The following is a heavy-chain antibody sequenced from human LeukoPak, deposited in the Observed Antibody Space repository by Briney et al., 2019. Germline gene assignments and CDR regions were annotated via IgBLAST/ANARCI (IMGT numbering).Heavy chain of an antibody. CDR2: IYTRGST. D-gene: IGHD2-21*01. CDR3: ARDYCGGDCYLDNWFDP. Sequence: SETLSLTCTVSGGSISSGSYYWSWIRQPAGKGLEWIGRIYTRGSTNYNPSLKSRVAISVDTSKNQFSLKLSSVTAADTAVYYCARDYCGGDCYLDNWFDPWGQGTLVTVSS. CDR1: GGSISSGSYY. V-gene: IGHV4-61*02. J-gene: IGHJ5*02.